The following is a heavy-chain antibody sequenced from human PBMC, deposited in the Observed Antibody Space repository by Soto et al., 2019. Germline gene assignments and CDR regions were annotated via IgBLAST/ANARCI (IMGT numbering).Heavy chain of an antibody. Sequence: KPSETLSLTCAVYGGSFSGYYWSWIRQPPGKGLEWIGEINHSGSTNYNPSLKSRVTISVDTSKNQFSLKLSSVTAADTAVYYCARGNQDTAMVTSSSNWFDPWGQGTLVTVSS. CDR1: GGSFSGYY. J-gene: IGHJ5*02. CDR3: ARGNQDTAMVTSSSNWFDP. D-gene: IGHD5-18*01. V-gene: IGHV4-34*01. CDR2: INHSGST.